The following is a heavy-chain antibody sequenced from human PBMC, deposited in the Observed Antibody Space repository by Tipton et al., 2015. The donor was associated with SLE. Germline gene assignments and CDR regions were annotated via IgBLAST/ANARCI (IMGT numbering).Heavy chain of an antibody. CDR2: IYHSGST. J-gene: IGHJ4*02. CDR1: GGSISSSSYY. V-gene: IGHV4-39*07. Sequence: LRLSCTVSGGSISSSSYYWGWIRQPPGKGLEWIGSIYHSGSTNYNPSLKSRVTISVDKSKNQISLKLSSVTAAETAVYYCARSGHFLPGYSSGFDDWGQGTLVTVSS. CDR3: ARSGHFLPGYSSGFDD. D-gene: IGHD6-19*01.